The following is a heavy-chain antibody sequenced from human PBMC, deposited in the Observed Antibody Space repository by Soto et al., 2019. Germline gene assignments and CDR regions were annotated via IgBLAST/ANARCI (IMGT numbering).Heavy chain of an antibody. D-gene: IGHD1-1*01. Sequence: ASVKVSCKASGYTFTEYDLNWVRQAPGQGLEYMGWVSPENRNAGYAPQFRGRVSMTTDTSISTAYLELTNLTYEDTAVYYCEVTTGFWGQGTMVTVSS. V-gene: IGHV1-8*01. CDR1: GYTFTEYD. CDR3: EVTTGF. CDR2: VSPENRNA. J-gene: IGHJ4*02.